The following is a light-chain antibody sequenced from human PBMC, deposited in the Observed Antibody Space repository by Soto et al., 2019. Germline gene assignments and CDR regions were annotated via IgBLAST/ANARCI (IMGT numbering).Light chain of an antibody. CDR1: SSNIGAGYD. J-gene: IGLJ1*01. Sequence: QSVLTQAPSVSGAPGQRVTISCTGSSSNIGAGYDVHWYQQLPGTAPKLLIYGNSNRPSGFADRFSGSKSGTSASLAITGLQAEDEADYYCQSYDSSLRGPVFGTGTKLTVL. CDR3: QSYDSSLRGPV. V-gene: IGLV1-40*01. CDR2: GNS.